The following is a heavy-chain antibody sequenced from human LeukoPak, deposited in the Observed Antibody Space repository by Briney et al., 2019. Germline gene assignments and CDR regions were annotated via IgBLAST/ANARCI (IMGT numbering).Heavy chain of an antibody. CDR3: ARKGESGYGMDV. Sequence: GGSLRLSCAASGFTFSSYAMHWVRQAPGKGLEYVSAISSNGGSTYYANSVKGRFTISRDNSKNTLYLQMGSLRAEDMAVYYCARKGESGYGMDVWGQGTTVTVSS. J-gene: IGHJ6*02. CDR2: ISSNGGST. CDR1: GFTFSSYA. V-gene: IGHV3-64*01. D-gene: IGHD3-3*01.